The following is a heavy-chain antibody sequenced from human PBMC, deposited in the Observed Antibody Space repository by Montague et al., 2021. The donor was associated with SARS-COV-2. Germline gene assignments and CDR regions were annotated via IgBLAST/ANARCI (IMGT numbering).Heavy chain of an antibody. Sequence: SLRLSCAASGFTFSNSPMSWVRQAPGKGLDWVSVIHSAGRGTYYADSVQGRFTISRDNSKNTLYLQMDSLRAEDTAVYYCAKDRVVPPDRNLDYWGQGTLVSVSS. CDR3: AKDRVVPPDRNLDY. D-gene: IGHD2-2*01. CDR2: IHSAGRGT. J-gene: IGHJ4*02. V-gene: IGHV3-23*03. CDR1: GFTFSNSP.